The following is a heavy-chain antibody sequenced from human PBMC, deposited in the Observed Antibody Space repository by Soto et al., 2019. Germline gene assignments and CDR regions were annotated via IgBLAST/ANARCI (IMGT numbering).Heavy chain of an antibody. J-gene: IGHJ4*02. CDR2: TIPILGIA. D-gene: IGHD3-22*01. Sequence: GASVKVSCKASGGTFSNYAFSWVRQAPGQGLEWMGRTIPILGIANYAQKFQGRVTITADKSTSTAYMELSSLRSEDTAVYYCARDLSQAPDSSGYFWGQGTLVTVSS. V-gene: IGHV1-69*04. CDR3: ARDLSQAPDSSGYF. CDR1: GGTFSNYA.